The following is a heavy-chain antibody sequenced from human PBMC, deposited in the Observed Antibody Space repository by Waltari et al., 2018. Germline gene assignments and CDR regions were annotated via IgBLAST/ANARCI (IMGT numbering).Heavy chain of an antibody. V-gene: IGHV1-2*06. CDR1: GNTFTGYY. CDR3: ARDRSAAPRTFDI. D-gene: IGHD6-13*01. Sequence: QAPVGQCGAEVTKPATSVKVYCKASGNTFTGYYMARVRQAPGQGLEWMGRINPNSGGTNYAQKFQGRVTMTRDTSISTAYMELSRLRSDDTAVYYCARDRSAAPRTFDIWGQGTMVTVSS. J-gene: IGHJ3*02. CDR2: INPNSGGT.